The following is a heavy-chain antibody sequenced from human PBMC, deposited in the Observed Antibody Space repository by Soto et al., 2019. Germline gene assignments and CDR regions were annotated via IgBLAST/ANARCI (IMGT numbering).Heavy chain of an antibody. CDR1: GYTFTSYG. D-gene: IGHD3-9*01. CDR2: ISAYNGNT. J-gene: IGHJ5*02. Sequence: ASVKVSCKASGYTFTSYGISWVRQAPGQGLEWMGWISAYNGNTNYAQKLQGRVTMTTDTSTSTAYMELRSLRSDDTAVYYCARDLDILTGTTLGPWGQGTLVTVSS. CDR3: ARDLDILTGTTLGP. V-gene: IGHV1-18*01.